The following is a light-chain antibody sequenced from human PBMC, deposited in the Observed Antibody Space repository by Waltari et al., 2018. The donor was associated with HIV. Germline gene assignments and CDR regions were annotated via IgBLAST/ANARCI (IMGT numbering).Light chain of an antibody. V-gene: IGLV2-18*01. J-gene: IGLJ1*01. CDR2: EVS. Sequence: QSALTQPPSVSGSPGQSVTISCTATSSDVGSYNRVSWYQQPPGTAPKLIIYEVSNRPSGVPDRFSGSKSGNTASLTISGVQAEDEADYYCQSADSSGTYVFGSGTKVTVL. CDR3: QSADSSGTYV. CDR1: SSDVGSYNR.